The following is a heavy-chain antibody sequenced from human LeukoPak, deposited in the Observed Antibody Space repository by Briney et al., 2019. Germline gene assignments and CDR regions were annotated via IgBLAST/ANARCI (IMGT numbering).Heavy chain of an antibody. Sequence: PSETLYLTCAVSGYSISSGYYWGWIRQPPGKGLEWIGSIYHSGSTYYNPSLKSRVTISVDTSKNQFSLKLSSVTAADTAVYYCARHSPVADAFDIWGQGTMVTVSS. CDR1: GYSISSGYY. D-gene: IGHD1-26*01. CDR3: ARHSPVADAFDI. CDR2: IYHSGST. J-gene: IGHJ3*02. V-gene: IGHV4-38-2*01.